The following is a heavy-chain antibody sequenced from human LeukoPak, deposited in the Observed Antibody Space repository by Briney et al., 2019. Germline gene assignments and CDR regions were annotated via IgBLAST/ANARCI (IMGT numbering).Heavy chain of an antibody. Sequence: QPGGSLRLSCAASGFTFSSYSMNWVRQAPGKGLEWVAFIRYDGSNKYYADSVKGRFTISRDNSKNTLYLQMNSLRAEDTAVYYCAKMAGSGSYSFFSDYYFDHWGQGTLVTVSS. CDR2: IRYDGSNK. CDR3: AKMAGSGSYSFFSDYYFDH. CDR1: GFTFSSYS. D-gene: IGHD3-10*01. V-gene: IGHV3-30*02. J-gene: IGHJ4*02.